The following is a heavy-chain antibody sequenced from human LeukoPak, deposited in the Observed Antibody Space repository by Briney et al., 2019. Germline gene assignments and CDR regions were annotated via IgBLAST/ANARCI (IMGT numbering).Heavy chain of an antibody. Sequence: GGSVRLSCAASGFTFSSYWMHWARQAPGKGLVWVSRISPDGSSALYADSVKGRFTISRDNAKNTLYLQMNSLRGDDTAVYYCARVSVCLRCHFDFWAQSNLVPVSS. CDR2: ISPDGSSA. CDR3: ARVSVCLRCHFDF. V-gene: IGHV3-74*01. J-gene: IGHJ4*02. D-gene: IGHD5/OR15-5a*01. CDR1: GFTFSSYW.